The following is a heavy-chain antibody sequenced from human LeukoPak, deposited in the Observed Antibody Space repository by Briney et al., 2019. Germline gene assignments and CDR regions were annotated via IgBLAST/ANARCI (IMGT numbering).Heavy chain of an antibody. CDR2: ISYDGSNK. V-gene: IGHV3-30*03. Sequence: GGSLRLSCAASGFTFSRDWMHWVRQAPGKGLEWVAVISYDGSNKYYADSVKGRFTISRDNSKNTLYLQMNSLRAEDTAVYYCARDSDDDYGDYVTDYWGQGTLVTVSS. J-gene: IGHJ4*02. D-gene: IGHD4-17*01. CDR1: GFTFSRDW. CDR3: ARDSDDDYGDYVTDY.